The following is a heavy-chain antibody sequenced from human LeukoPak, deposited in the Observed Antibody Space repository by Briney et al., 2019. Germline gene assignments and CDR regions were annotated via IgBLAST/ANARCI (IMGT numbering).Heavy chain of an antibody. CDR2: IYYRGST. CDR1: GGSVSSGSYY. Sequence: SETLSLTCTVSGGSVSSGSYYRSWIRQPPGKGLGWSGYIYYRGSTNYNPSLKSRLTISVDTSKNQFSLKLSSVTAADTAVYYCASLSRPGYCSSTSCYGWGQGTLVTVSS. V-gene: IGHV4-61*01. D-gene: IGHD2-2*01. J-gene: IGHJ4*02. CDR3: ASLSRPGYCSSTSCYG.